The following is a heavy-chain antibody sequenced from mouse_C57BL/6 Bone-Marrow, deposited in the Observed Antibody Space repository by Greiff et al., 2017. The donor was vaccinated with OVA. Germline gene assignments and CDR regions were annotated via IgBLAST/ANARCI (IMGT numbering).Heavy chain of an antibody. V-gene: IGHV5-4*01. J-gene: IGHJ2*01. CDR1: GFTFSSYA. Sequence: VQLVESGGGLVKPGGSLKLSCAASGFTFSSYAMSWVRQTPEKRLEWVATISDGGSYTYYPDNVKGRFTISRDNAKNNLYLQMSHLKSEDTAMYYCARDLLLSHFDYWGQGTTLTVSS. D-gene: IGHD2-1*01. CDR3: ARDLLLSHFDY. CDR2: ISDGGSYT.